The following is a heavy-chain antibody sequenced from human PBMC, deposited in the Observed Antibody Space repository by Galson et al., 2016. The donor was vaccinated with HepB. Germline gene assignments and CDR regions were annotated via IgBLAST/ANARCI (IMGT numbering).Heavy chain of an antibody. J-gene: IGHJ6*02. V-gene: IGHV3-21*01. Sequence: SLRLSCAASGFTFGSYTMNWVRQAPGKGLEWISSISTSSGYIYYADSVRGRFTISRDNAKNSLFLEMNTLRAEDTAVYYCARESYDSLTYYDYHGMDVWGQGTTVTVSS. CDR2: ISTSSGYI. D-gene: IGHD3-22*01. CDR3: ARESYDSLTYYDYHGMDV. CDR1: GFTFGSYT.